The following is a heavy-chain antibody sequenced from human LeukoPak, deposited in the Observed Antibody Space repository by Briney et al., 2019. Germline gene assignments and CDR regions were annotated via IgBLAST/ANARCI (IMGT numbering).Heavy chain of an antibody. CDR3: ATAELEYFYFVT. Sequence: SEALSLTRSVSGGSLTGGGYYWGSVRQQPGEGLEWIGFASYSGGTYYNPSLTSRITISVDRSQNQFPLSRREVTAADTAVYFCATAELEYFYFVTWGQGALVAVSS. J-gene: IGHJ4*02. CDR2: ASYSGGT. CDR1: GGSLTGGGYY. V-gene: IGHV4-31*03. D-gene: IGHD3-3*01.